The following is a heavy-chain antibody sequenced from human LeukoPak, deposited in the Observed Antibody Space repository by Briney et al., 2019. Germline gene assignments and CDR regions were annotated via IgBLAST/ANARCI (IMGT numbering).Heavy chain of an antibody. Sequence: GGSLRLSCAASGLTFSNYAMRWVRQAPGKGLEWVPGISGSGDSTYYADSVKGRFTISRDNSKNTLYLQMNSLRAEDTAVYYCAKDDRWLQFCCWGQGTLVTVSA. J-gene: IGHJ4*02. V-gene: IGHV3-23*01. CDR2: ISGSGDST. D-gene: IGHD5-24*01. CDR1: GLTFSNYA. CDR3: AKDDRWLQFCC.